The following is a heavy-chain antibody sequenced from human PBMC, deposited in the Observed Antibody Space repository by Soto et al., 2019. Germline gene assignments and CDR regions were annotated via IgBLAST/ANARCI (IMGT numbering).Heavy chain of an antibody. CDR1: GFTVSSNY. CDR2: IYSGGST. D-gene: IGHD2-15*01. J-gene: IGHJ4*02. Sequence: GGSLRLSCAASGFTVSSNYMSWVRQAPGKGLEWVSVIYSGGSTYYADSVKGRFTISRHNSKNTLYLQMNSLRAEDTAVYYCARDSLYCSGGSCPDYWGQGTLVTVSS. CDR3: ARDSLYCSGGSCPDY. V-gene: IGHV3-53*04.